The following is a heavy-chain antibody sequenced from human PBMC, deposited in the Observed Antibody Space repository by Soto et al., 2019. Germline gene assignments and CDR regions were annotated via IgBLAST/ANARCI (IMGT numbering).Heavy chain of an antibody. Sequence: EVQLVESGGGLVKPGGSLRLSCAASGFPFTNAWMSWVRQVPGKGLEWIARVLSKADGGETDYAAPVKDRFTISRDDSRNTVHLQMNSLRTEDTAVYYCTTYDYIWGSDRYRWAYWGQGALVTVSS. CDR2: VLSKADGGET. D-gene: IGHD3-16*02. CDR1: GFPFTNAW. CDR3: TTYDYIWGSDRYRWAY. J-gene: IGHJ4*02. V-gene: IGHV3-15*01.